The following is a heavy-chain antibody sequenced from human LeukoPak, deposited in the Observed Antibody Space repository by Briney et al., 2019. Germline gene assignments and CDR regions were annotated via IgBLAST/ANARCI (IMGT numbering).Heavy chain of an antibody. CDR2: IYYSGST. D-gene: IGHD3-22*01. J-gene: IGHJ6*02. Sequence: SETLSLTCTVSVGSISSYYWSWIRQPLGKGLEWIGYIYYSGSTNYNASLKSRVTISVDTSKNQSSLKLSSVTAADTAVYYCARDGGYYDSSGPYYYYGMDVWGQGTTVTVSS. CDR1: VGSISSYY. CDR3: ARDGGYYDSSGPYYYYGMDV. V-gene: IGHV4-59*01.